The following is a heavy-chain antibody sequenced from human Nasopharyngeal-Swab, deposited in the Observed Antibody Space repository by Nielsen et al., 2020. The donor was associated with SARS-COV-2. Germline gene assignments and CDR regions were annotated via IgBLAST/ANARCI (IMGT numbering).Heavy chain of an antibody. CDR1: GGSISSSGYY. J-gene: IGHJ6*02. CDR3: VGSSWYGDYYYYYGMDV. D-gene: IGHD6-13*01. Sequence: SETLSLTCTVSGGSISSSGYYWGWIRQPPGKGLEWIGSIYYSGSTYYNPSLKSRVTISVDTSKNRFSLKLSSVTAADTAVYYCVGSSWYGDYYYYYGMDVWGQGTTVTVSS. CDR2: IYYSGST. V-gene: IGHV4-39*07.